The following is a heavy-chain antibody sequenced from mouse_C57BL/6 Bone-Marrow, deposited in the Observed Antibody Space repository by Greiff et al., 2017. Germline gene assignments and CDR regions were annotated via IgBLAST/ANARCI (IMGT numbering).Heavy chain of an antibody. CDR2: IYPRSGNT. CDR1: GYTFTSYG. Sequence: QVQLQQSGAELARPGASVKLSCKASGYTFTSYGISWVKQRTGQGLEWIGEIYPRSGNTYYNEKFKGKATLTADKSSSTAYMELRSLTSEDSAVYFCDPTTVVAKGYWYFDVWGTGTTVTVSS. D-gene: IGHD1-1*01. CDR3: DPTTVVAKGYWYFDV. V-gene: IGHV1-81*01. J-gene: IGHJ1*03.